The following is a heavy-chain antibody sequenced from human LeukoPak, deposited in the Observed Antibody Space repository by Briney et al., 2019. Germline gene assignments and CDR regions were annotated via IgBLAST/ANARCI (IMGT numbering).Heavy chain of an antibody. CDR3: TTGSAAAGTHYYYYMDV. J-gene: IGHJ6*03. Sequence: PGGSLRLSCAASGFTFSSYWMSWVRQAPGKGLEWVGRIKSKTDDGTTDYAAPVKGRFTISRDDSKSTLYLQMNSLKTEDTAVYYCTTGSAAAGTHYYYYMDVWGKGTTVTISS. V-gene: IGHV3-15*01. CDR1: GFTFSSYW. CDR2: IKSKTDDGTT. D-gene: IGHD6-13*01.